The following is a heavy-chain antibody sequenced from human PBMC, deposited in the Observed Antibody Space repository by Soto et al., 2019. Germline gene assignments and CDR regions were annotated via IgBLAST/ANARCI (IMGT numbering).Heavy chain of an antibody. CDR2: ISGSGGNT. CDR3: ARDGTGYCSGGSCPLPSGQSVMAV. J-gene: IGHJ6*02. D-gene: IGHD2-15*01. Sequence: KGLEWVSGISGSGGNTYYADSVKGRFTISRDNAKNSLYLQMTSLRAEDTAVYYCARDGTGYCSGGSCPLPSGQSVMAVWRQGSTVTVFS. V-gene: IGHV3-11*04.